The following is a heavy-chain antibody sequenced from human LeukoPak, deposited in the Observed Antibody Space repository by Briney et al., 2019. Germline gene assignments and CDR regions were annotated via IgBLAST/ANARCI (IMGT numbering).Heavy chain of an antibody. CDR1: GGSFSDCY. CDR3: ARRVRGVIISFYYYNGMDV. CDR2: INHSGAT. V-gene: IGHV4-34*01. D-gene: IGHD3-10*01. Sequence: SETLSLTCAVYGGSFSDCYWTWIRQSPGKGLAGIGEINHSGATDYNPSLKSRVTISVDTSKNQCSLKVRSVTAADTAVYYRARRVRGVIISFYYYNGMDVWGQGTTVTVSS. J-gene: IGHJ6*02.